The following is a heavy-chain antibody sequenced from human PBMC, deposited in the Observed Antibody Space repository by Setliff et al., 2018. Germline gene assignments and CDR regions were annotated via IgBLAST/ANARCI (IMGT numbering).Heavy chain of an antibody. CDR3: ARVAYSYGRYYYYYYMDV. V-gene: IGHV3-48*03. CDR1: GFAFSGDD. Sequence: PGGSLRLSCAGSGFAFSGDDMHWVRQAPGKGLEWVSYINNRGDTIYYLDSVRGRFTISRDNAKNSLYLQMNSLRAEDTAVYYCARVAYSYGRYYYYYYMDVWGKGTTVTVSS. CDR2: INNRGDTI. D-gene: IGHD5-18*01. J-gene: IGHJ6*03.